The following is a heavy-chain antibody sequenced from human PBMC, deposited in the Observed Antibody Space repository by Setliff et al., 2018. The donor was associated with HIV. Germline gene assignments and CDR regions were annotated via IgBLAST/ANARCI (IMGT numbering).Heavy chain of an antibody. CDR3: ARDWVAAAGVMGDY. CDR1: GYTFTTYG. V-gene: IGHV1-18*01. J-gene: IGHJ4*02. Sequence: ASVKVSCKASGYTFTTYGFNWVRQAPGQGLEWMGWISAYNGNTKYAQKLQGRVTMTTDTSTSTAYMELWSLRSDDTAVYYCARDWVAAAGVMGDYWGQGTLVTVSS. CDR2: ISAYNGNT. D-gene: IGHD6-13*01.